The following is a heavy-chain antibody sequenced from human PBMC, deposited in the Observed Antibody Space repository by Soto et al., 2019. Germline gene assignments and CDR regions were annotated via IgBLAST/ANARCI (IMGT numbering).Heavy chain of an antibody. CDR1: GFTFSSYG. V-gene: IGHV3-33*06. Sequence: PGESLKISCAASGFTFSSYGMHWVRQAPGKGLEWVAVIWYDGSNKYYADSVKGRFTISRDNSKNTLYLQMNSLRAEDTAVYYCAKDRLLYCSSTSCYEGGGYWGQGTLVTVSS. CDR3: AKDRLLYCSSTSCYEGGGY. D-gene: IGHD2-2*01. CDR2: IWYDGSNK. J-gene: IGHJ4*02.